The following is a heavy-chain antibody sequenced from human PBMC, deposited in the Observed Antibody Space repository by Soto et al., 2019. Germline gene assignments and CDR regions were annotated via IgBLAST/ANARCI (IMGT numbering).Heavy chain of an antibody. V-gene: IGHV4-30-4*01. CDR1: GGSSTSYNHY. CDR3: ARGSRGPRWFDP. D-gene: IGHD5-12*01. J-gene: IGHJ5*02. Sequence: SETLSLTCTVSGGSSTSYNHYWTWIRQAPGKGLECIGYIDYSGTTNYSPSLQGRVTISVDKSKNQFSLSLTSVTAADTAVYYCARGSRGPRWFDPWGQGALVTVSS. CDR2: IDYSGTT.